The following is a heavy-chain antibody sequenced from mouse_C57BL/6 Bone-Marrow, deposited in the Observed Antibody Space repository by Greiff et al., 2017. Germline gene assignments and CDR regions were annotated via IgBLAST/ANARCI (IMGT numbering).Heavy chain of an antibody. V-gene: IGHV14-4*01. Sequence: VQLQQSGAELVRPGASVKLSCPASGFNIKDDYMHWVKPRPKQGLEWIGWIDPENGDTEYASKFQGKATITADTSSNTAYLQLSSLTSEDTAVYYCTTELRYAMDYWGQGTSVTVSS. CDR3: TTELRYAMDY. CDR1: GFNIKDDY. D-gene: IGHD1-1*01. CDR2: IDPENGDT. J-gene: IGHJ4*01.